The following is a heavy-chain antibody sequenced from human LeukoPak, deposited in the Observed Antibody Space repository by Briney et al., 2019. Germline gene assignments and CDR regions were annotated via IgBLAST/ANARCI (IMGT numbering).Heavy chain of an antibody. J-gene: IGHJ4*02. CDR1: GFTFSSYA. CDR2: ISYDGNNK. Sequence: GGSLRLSCAASGFTFSSYAMHWVRQAPGKGLEWVAVISYDGNNKYYADSVKGRFTISRDNSKNTLYLQMNSLRAEDTAVYYCARGKYSGSYSAEYYFDYWGQGALVTVSS. D-gene: IGHD1-26*01. V-gene: IGHV3-30*04. CDR3: ARGKYSGSYSAEYYFDY.